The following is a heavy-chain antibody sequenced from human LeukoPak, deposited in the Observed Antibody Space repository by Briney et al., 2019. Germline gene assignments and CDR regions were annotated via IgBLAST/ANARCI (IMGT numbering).Heavy chain of an antibody. D-gene: IGHD4-23*01. CDR2: IGTSGSTI. V-gene: IGHV3-48*02. CDR3: ARHDYGGNSGDY. J-gene: IGHJ4*02. CDR1: GFTFSSYG. Sequence: GGSLRLSCAASGFTFSSYGMNWVRQTPGKGLEWVPYIGTSGSTIYYADSVKGRFTISRDSAKNSLYLQMNSLRDEDTAVYYCARHDYGGNSGDYWGQGTLVTVSS.